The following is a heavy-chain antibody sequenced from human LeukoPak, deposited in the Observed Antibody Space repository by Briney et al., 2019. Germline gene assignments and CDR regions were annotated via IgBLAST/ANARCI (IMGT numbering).Heavy chain of an antibody. CDR2: IRRKDYGGTT. J-gene: IGHJ4*02. D-gene: IGHD2-2*01. Sequence: GGSLRLSCGASGFTLRRYTMKWVRQARGKGGEGGGFIRRKDYGGTTEYAASLTARFTISRADSKSIAYLQMNSLKTEDAAVYYCTRDWGWPIVVVPAAILFAYWGQGTLVTVSS. CDR3: TRDWGWPIVVVPAAILFAY. CDR1: GFTLRRYT. V-gene: IGHV3-49*02.